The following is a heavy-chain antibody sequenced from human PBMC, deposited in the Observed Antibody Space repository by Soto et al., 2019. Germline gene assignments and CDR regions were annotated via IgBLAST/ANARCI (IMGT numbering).Heavy chain of an antibody. Sequence: SETLSLTCSVSGYSISSGGFYFICVRQSPWKGLEWIGYIYSSGSTDYLPSLKSRIAISLDLSKNQFSLKLTSVTAADTAVYFCARVDDSTTDFDFWGQGILVTVSS. CDR2: IYSSGST. CDR1: GYSISSGGFY. V-gene: IGHV4-30-4*01. D-gene: IGHD3-22*01. CDR3: ARVDDSTTDFDF. J-gene: IGHJ4*02.